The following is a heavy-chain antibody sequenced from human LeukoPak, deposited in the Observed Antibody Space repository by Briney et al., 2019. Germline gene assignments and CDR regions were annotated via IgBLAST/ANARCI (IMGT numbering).Heavy chain of an antibody. D-gene: IGHD3-3*01. CDR1: GFTFSSYA. CDR3: AKVAQTYYDFWSGYSWFDP. J-gene: IGHJ5*02. Sequence: GGSLRLSCAASGFTFSSYAMSWVRQAPGKGLEWVSAISGSGGSTYYADSVRGRFTIPRDNSKNTLYLEMNSLRAEDTDVYYCAKVAQTYYDFWSGYSWFDPWGQGTLVTVSS. CDR2: ISGSGGST. V-gene: IGHV3-23*01.